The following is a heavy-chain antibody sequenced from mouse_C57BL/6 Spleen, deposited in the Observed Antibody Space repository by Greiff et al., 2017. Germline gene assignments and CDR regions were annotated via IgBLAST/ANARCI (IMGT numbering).Heavy chain of an antibody. CDR3: AREANWDGFAY. Sequence: EVMLVESEGGLVQPGSSMKLSCTASGFTFSDYYMAWVRQVPEKGLEWVANINYDGSSTYYLDSLKSRFIISRDNAKNILYLQMSSLKSEDTATYYCAREANWDGFAYWGQGTLVTVSA. CDR2: INYDGSST. D-gene: IGHD4-1*02. J-gene: IGHJ3*01. CDR1: GFTFSDYY. V-gene: IGHV5-16*01.